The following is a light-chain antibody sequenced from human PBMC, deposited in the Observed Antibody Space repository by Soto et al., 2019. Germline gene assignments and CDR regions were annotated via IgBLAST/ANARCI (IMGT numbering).Light chain of an antibody. CDR2: DVS. CDR1: SSDIGSYSY. Sequence: QSVLTQPASLSGSPGQSITISCPGTSSDIGSYSYVSWYQQHPGKAPKLMIFDVSYRPSGISDRFSGSKSGNTASLTISGLQPEDEADYYCSSYGASSTLFGGGTQLTVL. CDR3: SSYGASSTL. J-gene: IGLJ3*02. V-gene: IGLV2-14*03.